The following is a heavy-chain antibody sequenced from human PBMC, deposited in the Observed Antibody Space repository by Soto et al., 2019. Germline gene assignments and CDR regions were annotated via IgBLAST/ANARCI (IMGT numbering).Heavy chain of an antibody. CDR1: EFTFTSYA. CDR3: ARPIPRLSYHYCMDV. Sequence: QLVESGGRGVQPGRSLRLSCAASEFTFTSYAMHWVRQAPGRGLEWVALISFDGTSEYYADSVKGRFIISRDNSKSMVYLQLNSLRPDDTAIYYCARPIPRLSYHYCMDVWGQGTTVTVSS. CDR2: ISFDGTSE. J-gene: IGHJ6*02. V-gene: IGHV3-30-3*01.